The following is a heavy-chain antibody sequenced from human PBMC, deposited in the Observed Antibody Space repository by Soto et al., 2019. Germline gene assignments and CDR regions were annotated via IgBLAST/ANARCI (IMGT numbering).Heavy chain of an antibody. Sequence: PSETLSLTCTVSGGSISSSSYYWGWIRQPPGKGLEWIGSIYYSGSTYYNPSLKSRVTISVDTSKNQFSLKLSSVTAADTAVYYCARLRSDYDFWSGYVGGMDVWGQGTKVTVSS. CDR2: IYYSGST. CDR3: ARLRSDYDFWSGYVGGMDV. V-gene: IGHV4-39*01. J-gene: IGHJ6*02. CDR1: GGSISSSSYY. D-gene: IGHD3-3*01.